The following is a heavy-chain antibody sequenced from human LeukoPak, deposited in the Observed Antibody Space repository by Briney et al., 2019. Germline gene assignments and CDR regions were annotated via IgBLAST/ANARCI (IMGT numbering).Heavy chain of an antibody. J-gene: IGHJ4*02. CDR1: GFTVSSNY. CDR3: ATGRGSGSYRFHY. V-gene: IGHV3-53*01. CDR2: IYSGDST. Sequence: PGGSLRLSCAASGFTVSSNYMSWVRQALGKGLEWVSVIYSGDSTYYADSVKGRFTISRDNSKNTLFLQMNSLRAEDTAVYYCATGRGSGSYRFHYWGQGTLVTVSS. D-gene: IGHD3-10*01.